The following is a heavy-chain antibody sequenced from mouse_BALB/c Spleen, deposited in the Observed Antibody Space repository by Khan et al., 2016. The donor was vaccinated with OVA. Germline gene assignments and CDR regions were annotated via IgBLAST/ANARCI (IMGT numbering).Heavy chain of an antibody. CDR3: ARTARINY. Sequence: EVQLQESGPGLVKPSQSLSLTCTVTGYSITSGYGWNWIRQFPGNKLEWMGYISYSGSTNYNPSLKSRISISRDTSKNPFFLQLNSVTTEDTATYYCARTARINYWGQGTTLTVSS. J-gene: IGHJ2*01. V-gene: IGHV3-2*02. CDR2: ISYSGST. CDR1: GYSITSGYG. D-gene: IGHD1-2*01.